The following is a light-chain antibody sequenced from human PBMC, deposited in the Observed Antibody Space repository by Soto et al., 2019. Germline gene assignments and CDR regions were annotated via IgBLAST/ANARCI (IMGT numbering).Light chain of an antibody. J-gene: IGKJ4*01. CDR3: QQANSSPLT. CDR1: QGISSW. V-gene: IGKV1-12*01. CDR2: AAS. Sequence: DIEMTQSPSSVSSSVGERATISCRASQGISSWLAWYQQKPGQAPKLLIYAASSLPSVVPSRFSGSGSRTYFTLTISSLQPEDSATYYCQQANSSPLTFGGGTKVEIK.